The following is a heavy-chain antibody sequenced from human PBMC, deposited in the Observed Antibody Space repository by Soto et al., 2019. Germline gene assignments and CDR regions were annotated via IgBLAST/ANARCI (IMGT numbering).Heavy chain of an antibody. CDR2: INPNSGGT. V-gene: IGHV1-2*02. D-gene: IGHD3-3*01. J-gene: IGHJ5*02. CDR3: ARDGTRPLSRRGRITTKQHWFGI. Sequence: WGRKTQEQGLEWMGWINPNSGGTNYAQKFQGRVTMTRDTSISTAYMELSRLRSDDTAVYYCARDGTRPLSRRGRITTKQHWFGIPGQGPLGTV.